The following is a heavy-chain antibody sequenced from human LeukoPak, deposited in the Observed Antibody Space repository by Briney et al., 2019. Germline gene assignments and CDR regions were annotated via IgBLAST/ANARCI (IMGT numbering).Heavy chain of an antibody. CDR2: ISSSSSTI. J-gene: IGHJ4*02. CDR3: ARDRHLYYYDSSGYYDY. D-gene: IGHD3-22*01. V-gene: IGHV3-48*04. Sequence: PGGSLRLSCAASGFTFSSYSMNWVRQAPGKGLEWVSYISSSSSTIYYADSVKGRFTISRDNAKNSLYLQMNSLRAEDTAVYYCARDRHLYYYDSSGYYDYWGQGTLVTVSS. CDR1: GFTFSSYS.